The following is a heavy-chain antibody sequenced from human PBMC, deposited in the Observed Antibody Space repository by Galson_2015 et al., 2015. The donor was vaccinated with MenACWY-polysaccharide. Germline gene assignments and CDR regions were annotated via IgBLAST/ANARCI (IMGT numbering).Heavy chain of an antibody. CDR3: VKAHLTSGWSRGPGY. V-gene: IGHV3-23*01. J-gene: IGHJ4*02. D-gene: IGHD6-19*01. CDR2: ISMDGRNT. CDR1: GFTFSDFT. Sequence: SLRLSCAASGFTFSDFTMSWIRQAPGKGLEWVTVISMDGRNTYYADPVKGRFTISRDNSKNTLYLQMNGLTADDTAIYYCVKAHLTSGWSRGPGYWGQGTLVTVSS.